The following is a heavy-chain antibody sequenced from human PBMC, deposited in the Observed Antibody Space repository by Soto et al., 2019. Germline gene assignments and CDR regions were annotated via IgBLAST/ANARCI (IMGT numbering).Heavy chain of an antibody. J-gene: IGHJ4*02. Sequence: SETLSLTCTVSGGSISSGDYYWSWIRQPPGKGLEWIGYIYYSGSTYYNPPLKSRVTISVDTSKNQFSLKLSSVTAADTAVYYCARSLITMIVVVPYYFDYWGQGTLVTVSS. D-gene: IGHD3-22*01. CDR3: ARSLITMIVVVPYYFDY. CDR1: GGSISSGDYY. CDR2: IYYSGST. V-gene: IGHV4-30-4*01.